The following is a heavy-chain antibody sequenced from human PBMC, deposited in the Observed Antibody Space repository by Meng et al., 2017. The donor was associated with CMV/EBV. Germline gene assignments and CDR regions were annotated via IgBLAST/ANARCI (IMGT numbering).Heavy chain of an antibody. Sequence: SVKVSCKASGFTFTSSAVQWVRQARGQRLEWIGWIVVGSGNTNYAQKFQERVTITRDMSTSTAYMELSSLRSEDTAVYYCAADSNGGSSSWLGHYYYYGMDVWGQGTTVTV. CDR3: AADSNGGSSSWLGHYYYYGMDV. J-gene: IGHJ6*02. D-gene: IGHD6-13*01. CDR2: IVVGSGNT. CDR1: GFTFTSSA. V-gene: IGHV1-58*01.